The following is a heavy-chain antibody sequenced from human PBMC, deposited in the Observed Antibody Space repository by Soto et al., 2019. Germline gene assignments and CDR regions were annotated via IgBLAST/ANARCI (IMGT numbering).Heavy chain of an antibody. Sequence: SETLSLTCTVSGGSISSYYWSWIRQPPGKGLEWIGYIYYSGSTNYNPSLKSRVTISVDTSKNQFSLKLSSVTAADAAVYYCARLGGVAENYYYYYYMDVWGKGTTVTVSS. V-gene: IGHV4-59*08. CDR3: ARLGGVAENYYYYYYMDV. J-gene: IGHJ6*03. CDR1: GGSISSYY. D-gene: IGHD3-3*01. CDR2: IYYSGST.